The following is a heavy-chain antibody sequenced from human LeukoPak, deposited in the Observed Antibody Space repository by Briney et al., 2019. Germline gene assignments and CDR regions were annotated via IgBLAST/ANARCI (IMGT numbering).Heavy chain of an antibody. V-gene: IGHV3-9*01. CDR2: ISWISGSI. D-gene: IGHD6-19*01. CDR3: AKDRYSSGRSVTFDY. Sequence: GGPLRLSCAPSGFTFDDYAMHWVRQAPGKGLEWVLGISWISGSIGSADSVKGRFTISRDNAKNSLYLQMNSLRAEDTALYYCAKDRYSSGRSVTFDYWGEGTLVTVFS. CDR1: GFTFDDYA. J-gene: IGHJ4*02.